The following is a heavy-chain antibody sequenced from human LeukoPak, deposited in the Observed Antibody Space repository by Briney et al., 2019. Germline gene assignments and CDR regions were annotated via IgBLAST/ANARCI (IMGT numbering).Heavy chain of an antibody. Sequence: SETLSLTCAVSGGSISSGGYSWSWIRQPPGQGLEWIGYIYHSGSTYYNPSLKSRVTISVDRSKNQFSLKLSSVTAADTAVYYCARDGAVTGFDYWGQGTLVTVSS. CDR3: ARDGAVTGFDY. D-gene: IGHD4-17*01. CDR1: GGSISSGGYS. CDR2: IYHSGST. J-gene: IGHJ4*02. V-gene: IGHV4-30-2*01.